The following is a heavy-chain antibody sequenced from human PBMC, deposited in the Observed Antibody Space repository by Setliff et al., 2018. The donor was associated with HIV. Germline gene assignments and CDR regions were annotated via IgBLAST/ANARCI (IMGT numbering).Heavy chain of an antibody. D-gene: IGHD3-10*01. Sequence: ASVKVSCKASGYTFTSYAIHWVRQAPGQSLEWMGWINAGYGDTNYAQKFQGRVTMTSDTSTRTVYMELSSLTSDDTAVYFCARVLSVPMIRGAHGYWGQGTLVTVS. CDR1: GYTFTSYA. J-gene: IGHJ4*02. V-gene: IGHV1-3*01. CDR3: ARVLSVPMIRGAHGY. CDR2: INAGYGDT.